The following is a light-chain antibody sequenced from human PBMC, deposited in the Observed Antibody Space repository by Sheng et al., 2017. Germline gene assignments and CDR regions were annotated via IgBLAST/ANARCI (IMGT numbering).Light chain of an antibody. V-gene: IGLV3-21*02. J-gene: IGLJ2*01. CDR1: DIGRKV. CDR3: QVWDDPSNHVV. CDR2: DDS. Sequence: SYVLAQPPSVSAAPGQTARITCGGNDIGRKVSTGISRSQARPLFGRYDDSDRPAGIPERISGSNSANTATLTLTRVEAGDEAVYYCQVWDDPSNHVVFGGGTKLTV.